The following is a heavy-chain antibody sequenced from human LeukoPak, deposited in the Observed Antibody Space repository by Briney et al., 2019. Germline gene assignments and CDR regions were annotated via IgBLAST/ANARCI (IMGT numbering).Heavy chain of an antibody. CDR3: ARDSYDSSGYVADY. D-gene: IGHD3-22*01. CDR1: GFTFSSYG. Sequence: GGSLRLSCAASGFTFSSYGMHWVRQAPGKGLEWVAVIWYDGSNKYYADSVKGRFTISRDNSKNTLYLQMNSLRAEDTAVYYCARDSYDSSGYVADYWGQGTLVTVSP. V-gene: IGHV3-33*01. J-gene: IGHJ4*02. CDR2: IWYDGSNK.